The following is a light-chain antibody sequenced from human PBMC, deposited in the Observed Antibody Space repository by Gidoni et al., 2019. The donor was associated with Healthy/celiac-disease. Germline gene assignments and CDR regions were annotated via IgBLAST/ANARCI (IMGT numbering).Light chain of an antibody. V-gene: IGKV3-15*01. Sequence: ETVLTQSPVTLSVSSGERAALSCRASETIDYKLAWYQQKPGQAPRLLIYGASIRATGVPDRFRGSGSGTEFTLTISSLQSEDFAFYYCQQDSNWPPFTFGGGTKVEMK. CDR3: QQDSNWPPFT. CDR1: ETIDYK. CDR2: GAS. J-gene: IGKJ4*01.